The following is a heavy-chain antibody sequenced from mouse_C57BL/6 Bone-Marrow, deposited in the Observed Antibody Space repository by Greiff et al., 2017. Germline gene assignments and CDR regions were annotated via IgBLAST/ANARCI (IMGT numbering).Heavy chain of an antibody. J-gene: IGHJ3*01. CDR2: IYPRDGST. Sequence: VQLQQSDAELVKPGASVKISCKVSGYTFTDYTIHWMKQRPEQGLEWIGYIYPRDGSTKYNEKFKGKATLTADQSSSTAYMQLNSLTSGDSAVYFCARRHDGYYLAWFAYWGQGTLVTVSA. D-gene: IGHD2-3*01. CDR3: ARRHDGYYLAWFAY. V-gene: IGHV1-78*01. CDR1: GYTFTDYT.